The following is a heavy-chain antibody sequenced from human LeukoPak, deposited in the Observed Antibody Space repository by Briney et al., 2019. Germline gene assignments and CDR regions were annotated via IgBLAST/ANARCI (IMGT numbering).Heavy chain of an antibody. D-gene: IGHD3-22*01. CDR2: INHSGST. Sequence: SETLSLTCAVYGGSFSAYYRSWIRQPPGKGLEWIGEINHSGSTNYNPSLKSRVAISVDTSRNQFSLRLSSVTAADTAVYYCARGQRITMTDWGQGTLVTVSS. CDR3: ARGQRITMTD. CDR1: GGSFSAYY. V-gene: IGHV4-34*01. J-gene: IGHJ4*02.